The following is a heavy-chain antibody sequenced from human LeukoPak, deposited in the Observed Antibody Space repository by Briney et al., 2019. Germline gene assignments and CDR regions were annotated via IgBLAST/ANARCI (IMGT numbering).Heavy chain of an antibody. CDR1: GFTFSSYG. CDR2: IRYDGSNK. V-gene: IGHV3-30*02. CDR3: ARGSGSSRTYYFDY. D-gene: IGHD3-10*01. Sequence: PGGSLRLSCAASGFTFSSYGMHWVRQAPGKGLEWVAFIRYDGSNKYYADSVKGRFTISRDNSKNTLYLQMNSLRAEDTAVYYCARGSGSSRTYYFDYWGQGTLVTVSS. J-gene: IGHJ4*02.